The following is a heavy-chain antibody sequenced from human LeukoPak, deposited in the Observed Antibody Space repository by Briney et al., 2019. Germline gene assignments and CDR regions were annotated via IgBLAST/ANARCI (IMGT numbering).Heavy chain of an antibody. CDR3: ARQRGVAFDI. V-gene: IGHV3-48*03. D-gene: IGHD2-8*01. CDR2: ISSSGSTI. Sequence: GGSLRLSCAASGFTFSSYEMNWVRQAPGKGLEWVSYISSSGSTIYYADSVKGRFTISRDNAKNSLYLQMNSLRVEDTAVYYCARQRGVAFDIWGQGTMVTVSS. CDR1: GFTFSSYE. J-gene: IGHJ3*02.